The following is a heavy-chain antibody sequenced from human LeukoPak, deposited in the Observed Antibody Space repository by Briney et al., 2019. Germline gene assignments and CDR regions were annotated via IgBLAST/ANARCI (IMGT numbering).Heavy chain of an antibody. CDR2: INPNSGGT. V-gene: IGHV1-2*02. D-gene: IGHD2-2*01. CDR3: ARERGQGYQLLGDWFDP. Sequence: GESLKISCKGSGYTFTGYYMHWVRQAPGQGLEWMGWINPNSGGTNYAQKFQGRVTMTRDTSISTAYMELSRLRSDDTAVYYCARERGQGYQLLGDWFDPWGQGTLVTVSS. J-gene: IGHJ5*02. CDR1: GYTFTGYY.